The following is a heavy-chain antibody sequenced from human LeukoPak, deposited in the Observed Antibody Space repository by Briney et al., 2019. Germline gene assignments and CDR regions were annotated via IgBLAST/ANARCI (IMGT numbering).Heavy chain of an antibody. CDR2: IRYDGSNK. CDR1: GFTFSSYG. CDR3: AKMVDIVVVPAAISREDY. V-gene: IGHV3-30*02. D-gene: IGHD2-2*02. Sequence: PGGSLRLSCAASGFTFSSYGMHWVRQAPGKGLVWVAFIRYDGSNKYYADSVKGRFTISSDNSKNTLYLQMNSLRAEDTAVYYCAKMVDIVVVPAAISREDYCGQGTLVTVSS. J-gene: IGHJ4*02.